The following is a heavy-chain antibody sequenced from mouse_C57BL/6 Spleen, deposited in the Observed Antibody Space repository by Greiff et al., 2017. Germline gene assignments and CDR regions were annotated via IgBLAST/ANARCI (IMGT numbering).Heavy chain of an antibody. D-gene: IGHD2-1*01. V-gene: IGHV1-39*01. CDR1: GYSFTDYN. Sequence: VLVKQSGPELVKPGASVKISCKASGYSFTDYNMNWVKQSNGQSLEWIGVINPNYGTTSSNQTFKGKATLPVDQSSSTASMQINSLTSEDAAVYYCARAKEEYVNYVFAYWGQGTLVTVSA. J-gene: IGHJ3*01. CDR2: INPNYGTT. CDR3: ARAKEEYVNYVFAY.